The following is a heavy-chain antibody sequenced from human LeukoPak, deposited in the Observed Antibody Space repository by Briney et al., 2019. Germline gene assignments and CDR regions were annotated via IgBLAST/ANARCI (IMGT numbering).Heavy chain of an antibody. D-gene: IGHD4-11*01. Sequence: ASVTVSCKAYGYPFTGSDINWVRQATGQGLEWMGWMNPNTGNAGYAQKFQDRVTITWDATISTAYMDLSSLRSEDTAVYYCARVGYSNSYDYWGQGTLVTVSP. CDR3: ARVGYSNSYDY. CDR2: MNPNTGNA. CDR1: GYPFTGSD. J-gene: IGHJ4*02. V-gene: IGHV1-8*03.